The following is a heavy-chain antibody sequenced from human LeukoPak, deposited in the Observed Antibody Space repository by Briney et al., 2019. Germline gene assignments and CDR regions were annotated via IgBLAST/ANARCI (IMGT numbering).Heavy chain of an antibody. CDR3: ARPTYSGSYYWFDY. CDR2: INSDGSST. V-gene: IGHV3-74*01. CDR1: GFTFSSYW. D-gene: IGHD1-26*01. Sequence: GGSLRLSCAASGFTFSSYWMHWVRQAPGKGLVWVSRINSDGSSTSYADSVKGRFTISRDNAKNTLYLQMNSLRAEDTAVYYCARPTYSGSYYWFDYWGQGTLVTVSS. J-gene: IGHJ4*02.